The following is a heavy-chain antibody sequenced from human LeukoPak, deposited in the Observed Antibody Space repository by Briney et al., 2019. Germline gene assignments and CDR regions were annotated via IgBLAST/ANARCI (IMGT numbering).Heavy chain of an antibody. J-gene: IGHJ4*02. CDR1: GFAFGSYA. CDR2: IGSDYDR. D-gene: IGHD5-12*01. V-gene: IGHV3-23*01. Sequence: GGSLRLSCTASGFAFGSYAMAWVRQAPGKGLEGVAAIGSDYDRVHEDSVKGRFTISRDNSKSILYLQMDNLRPEDTAVYFCAKSAGVATIYFDCWGQGALVTVSS. CDR3: AKSAGVATIYFDC.